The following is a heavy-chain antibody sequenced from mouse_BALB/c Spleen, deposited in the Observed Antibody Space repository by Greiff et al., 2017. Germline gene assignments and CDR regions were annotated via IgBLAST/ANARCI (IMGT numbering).Heavy chain of an antibody. J-gene: IGHJ3*01. CDR3: AIGDYDGTCAWFAY. V-gene: IGHV14-3*02. Sequence: VQLQQSGAELVKPGASVKLSCTASGFNIKDTYMHWVKQRPEQGLEWIGRIDPANGNTKYDPKFQGKATITADTSSNTAYLQLSSLTSEDTAVYYCAIGDYDGTCAWFAYWGQGTLVTVSA. D-gene: IGHD2-4*01. CDR1: GFNIKDTY. CDR2: IDPANGNT.